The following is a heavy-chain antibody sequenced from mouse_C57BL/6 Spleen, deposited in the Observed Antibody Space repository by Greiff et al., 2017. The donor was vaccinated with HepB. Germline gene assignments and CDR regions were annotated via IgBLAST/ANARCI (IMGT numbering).Heavy chain of an antibody. CDR3: RYYGSSYYFDY. J-gene: IGHJ2*01. CDR1: GYAFTNYL. V-gene: IGHV1-54*01. D-gene: IGHD1-1*01. CDR2: INPGSGGT. Sequence: VQLQQSGAELVRPGTSVKVSCKASGYAFTNYLIEWVKQRPGQGLEWIGVINPGSGGTTYNEKFKGKATLTADKSFSTAYMQFSSLTSDDSAVDFCRYYGSSYYFDYWGQVTTLTVSS.